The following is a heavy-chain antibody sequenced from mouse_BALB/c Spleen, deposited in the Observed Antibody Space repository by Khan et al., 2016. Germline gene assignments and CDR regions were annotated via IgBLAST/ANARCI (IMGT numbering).Heavy chain of an antibody. Sequence: QVQLKQSGADLVRPGTSVKVSCKASGYAFTNVLIDWIKQRPGQGLDWIGVINPGSGSTNYNEKFKGKATLTADKSYSTAYMQLSSLTSDDSAVYFWASQYGSSYVGFAYWGQGTLVTVSA. J-gene: IGHJ3*01. D-gene: IGHD1-1*01. V-gene: IGHV1-54*01. CDR1: GYAFTNVL. CDR3: ASQYGSSYVGFAY. CDR2: INPGSGST.